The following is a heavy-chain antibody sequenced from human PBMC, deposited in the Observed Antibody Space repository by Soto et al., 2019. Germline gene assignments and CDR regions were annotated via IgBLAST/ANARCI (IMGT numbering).Heavy chain of an antibody. D-gene: IGHD7-27*01. CDR3: AREVTSGWFDP. J-gene: IGHJ5*02. V-gene: IGHV3-30-3*01. Sequence: SGGSLRLSCVASGFSFNSYAMHWVRQAPGKGLEWVAVISYDGSNKYYADSVKGRFTISRDNSRNTLYLQMNSLRGDDTAVYYCAREVTSGWFDPWGQGTLVTVSS. CDR2: ISYDGSNK. CDR1: GFSFNSYA.